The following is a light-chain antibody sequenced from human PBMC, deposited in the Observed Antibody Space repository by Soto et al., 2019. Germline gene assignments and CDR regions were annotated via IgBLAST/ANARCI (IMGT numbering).Light chain of an antibody. CDR1: QDISTY. V-gene: IGKV1-33*01. J-gene: IGKJ4*01. CDR2: DAS. Sequence: DTQMTQSPSSLSASVGDRVTITCQASQDISTYLNWDQQKVGKAPQLLIYDASNVEAGVPSRFSGRGSGTDFTFTIAGLQPEDIATYYCQQYDKRPPTFGGGTKVEI. CDR3: QQYDKRPPT.